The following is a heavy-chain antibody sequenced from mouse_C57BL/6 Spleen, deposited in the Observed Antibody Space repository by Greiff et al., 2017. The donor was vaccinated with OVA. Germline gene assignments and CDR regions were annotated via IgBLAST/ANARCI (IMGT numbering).Heavy chain of an antibody. Sequence: EVQLQHSGAELVRPGASVKLSCTASGFNIKDYYMHWVKQRPEQGLEWIGRIDPEDGDTEYAPKFQGKATMTADTSSNTAYLQLSSLTSEDTAVYYCTTANWDGVFAYWGQGTLVTVSA. CDR1: GFNIKDYY. J-gene: IGHJ3*01. CDR2: IDPEDGDT. D-gene: IGHD4-1*01. CDR3: TTANWDGVFAY. V-gene: IGHV14-1*01.